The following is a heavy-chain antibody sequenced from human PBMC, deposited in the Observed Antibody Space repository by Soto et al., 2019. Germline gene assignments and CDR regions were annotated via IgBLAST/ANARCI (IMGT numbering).Heavy chain of an antibody. Sequence: QVQLVQSGAEVKKPGASVKVSCKASGYTFTSYGISWVRQAPGQGLEWMGWISAYNGNTNYAQKLQGRVIMTTDTSTSTAYMELRSLRSDDTAVYYCARDYEGYCSGGSCYPLDYWGQGTLVTVSS. CDR2: ISAYNGNT. D-gene: IGHD2-15*01. J-gene: IGHJ4*02. V-gene: IGHV1-18*01. CDR1: GYTFTSYG. CDR3: ARDYEGYCSGGSCYPLDY.